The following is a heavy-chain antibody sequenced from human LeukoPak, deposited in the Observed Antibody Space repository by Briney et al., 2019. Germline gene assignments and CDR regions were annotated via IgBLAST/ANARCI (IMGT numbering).Heavy chain of an antibody. V-gene: IGHV1-2*02. CDR2: INPNSGGT. CDR1: GYTFTGYY. Sequence: ASVKVSCKASGYTFTGYYIHWVRQAPGQTFEWMGWINPNSGGTNYAQKFQGRVTMTRDTSISTAYMELSRLRSDDTAVYYCARDSGERGSGNYLIAYWGQGTLVTVSS. CDR3: ARDSGERGSGNYLIAY. D-gene: IGHD3-10*01. J-gene: IGHJ4*02.